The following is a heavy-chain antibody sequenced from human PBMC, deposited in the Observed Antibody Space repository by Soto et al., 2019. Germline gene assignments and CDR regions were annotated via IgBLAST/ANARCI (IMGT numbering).Heavy chain of an antibody. CDR3: ARQRIEAGCDAFDN. CDR1: GYSFTTYR. Sequence: GESLKISCKGSGYSFTTYRIGWVRQMPGKGLEWMGIIYPGDSETRYSPSFQGQVTISADKSNTTAYLQWSGLKASDTSMYYCARQRIEAGCDAFDNWGQGTMVTVSS. CDR2: IYPGDSET. J-gene: IGHJ3*02. V-gene: IGHV5-51*01. D-gene: IGHD6-13*01.